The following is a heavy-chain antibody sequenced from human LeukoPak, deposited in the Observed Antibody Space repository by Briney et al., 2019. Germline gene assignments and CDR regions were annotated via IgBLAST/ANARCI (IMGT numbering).Heavy chain of an antibody. CDR3: AKDMDDSSGLIDY. V-gene: IGHV3-9*01. Sequence: GGSLRLSCAASGFTFDDYAMHWVRQAPGEGLEWASGISWNSGSIGYADSVKGRFTISRDNAKNSLYLQMNSLRAEDTALYYCAKDMDDSSGLIDYWGQGTLVTVSS. CDR1: GFTFDDYA. J-gene: IGHJ4*02. D-gene: IGHD3-22*01. CDR2: ISWNSGSI.